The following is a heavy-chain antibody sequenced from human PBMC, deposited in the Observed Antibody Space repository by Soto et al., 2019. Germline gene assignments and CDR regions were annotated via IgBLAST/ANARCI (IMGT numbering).Heavy chain of an antibody. D-gene: IGHD4-17*01. Sequence: QLQLQESGPGLVKPSETLSLTCTVSGGSISSSSYYWGWIRQPPGKGLEWIGSIYYSGSTYYNPSLKSRVTISVNTSKNQFSLKLSSVTAAETAVYYCARLSYGDPDYGMDVWGQGTTVTVSS. CDR2: IYYSGST. J-gene: IGHJ6*02. CDR1: GGSISSSSYY. CDR3: ARLSYGDPDYGMDV. V-gene: IGHV4-39*01.